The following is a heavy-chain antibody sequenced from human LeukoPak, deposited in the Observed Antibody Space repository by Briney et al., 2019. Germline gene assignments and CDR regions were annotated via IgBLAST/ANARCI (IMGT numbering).Heavy chain of an antibody. CDR1: GGTSSSYA. V-gene: IGHV1-69*04. CDR2: IIPILGIA. CDR3: AVGTTVTPLYY. D-gene: IGHD4-17*01. J-gene: IGHJ4*02. Sequence: SVKVSCKASGGTSSSYAISWVRQAPGQGLEWMGRIIPILGIANYAQKFQGRVTITADKSTSTAYMELSSLRSEDTAVYYCAVGTTVTPLYYWGQGTLVTVSS.